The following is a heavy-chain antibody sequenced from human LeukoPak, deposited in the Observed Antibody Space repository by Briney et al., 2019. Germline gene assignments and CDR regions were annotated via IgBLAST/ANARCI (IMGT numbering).Heavy chain of an antibody. V-gene: IGHV3-30*02. CDR2: IRYDGSNR. D-gene: IGHD6-13*01. J-gene: IGHJ4*02. CDR3: ARGSRGNIAAAGHFDY. Sequence: GGSLRLSCAASGFTFTSYGMHWVRQAPGKGLEWVAFIRYDGSNRNYADSVKGRFTISRDNAKNSLYLQMNSLRAEDTAVYYCARGSRGNIAAAGHFDYWGQGTLVTVSS. CDR1: GFTFTSYG.